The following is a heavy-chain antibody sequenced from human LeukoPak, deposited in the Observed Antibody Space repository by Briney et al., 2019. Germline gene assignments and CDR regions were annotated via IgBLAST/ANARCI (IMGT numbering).Heavy chain of an antibody. CDR3: ARRAAAMKGEDY. Sequence: TSGSLRLSCAASGFTFSSYARNWVRQAPGKGLEWVSSISSSSTYIYYAYSVKGRITISRANAKNSLYLQMDSLRAEDTAVYFCARRAAAMKGEDYWGQGTLVTVSS. CDR1: GFTFSSYA. V-gene: IGHV3-21*01. CDR2: ISSSSTYI. D-gene: IGHD2-2*01. J-gene: IGHJ4*02.